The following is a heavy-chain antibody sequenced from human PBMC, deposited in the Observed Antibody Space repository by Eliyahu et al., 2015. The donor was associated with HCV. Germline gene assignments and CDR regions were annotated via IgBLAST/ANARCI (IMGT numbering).Heavy chain of an antibody. J-gene: IGHJ3*02. CDR2: IYYSGST. CDR3: ARRKRVYDAFDI. CDR1: GGSISSSSYY. V-gene: IGHV4-39*01. Sequence: QLQLQESGPGLVKPSETLSLTCTVSGGSISSSSYYWGWIRQPPGKGLEWIGSIYYSGSTYYNPSLKSRVTISVDTSKNQFSLKLSSVTAADTAVYYCARRKRVYDAFDIWGQGTMVTVSS. D-gene: IGHD5/OR15-5a*01.